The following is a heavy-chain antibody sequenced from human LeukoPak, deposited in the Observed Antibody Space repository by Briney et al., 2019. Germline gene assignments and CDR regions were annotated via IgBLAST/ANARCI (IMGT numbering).Heavy chain of an antibody. V-gene: IGHV3-66*01. Sequence: GGSLRLPCEASGFTYSNYAMNWVRQAPGRGLEWVSVIHSGGNTYYADSVKGRFTISRDNSKNTVSLQMNRLTVADTAVYYCAREPYSSTWFDYWGQGTLVTVSS. CDR1: GFTYSNYA. J-gene: IGHJ4*02. CDR2: IHSGGNT. D-gene: IGHD6-13*01. CDR3: AREPYSSTWFDY.